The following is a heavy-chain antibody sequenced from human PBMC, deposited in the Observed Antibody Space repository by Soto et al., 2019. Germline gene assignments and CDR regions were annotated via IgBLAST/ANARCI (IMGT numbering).Heavy chain of an antibody. CDR1: GGSISSYY. J-gene: IGHJ4*02. CDR3: ARERGYYDILTGYSDEYYFDY. D-gene: IGHD3-9*01. Sequence: PSETLSLTCTVSGGSISSYYWSWIRQPPGKGLEWIGYIYYSGSTNYNPSLKSRVTISVDTSKNQFSLKLSSVTAADTAVYYCARERGYYDILTGYSDEYYFDYWGQGTLVTVSS. V-gene: IGHV4-59*01. CDR2: IYYSGST.